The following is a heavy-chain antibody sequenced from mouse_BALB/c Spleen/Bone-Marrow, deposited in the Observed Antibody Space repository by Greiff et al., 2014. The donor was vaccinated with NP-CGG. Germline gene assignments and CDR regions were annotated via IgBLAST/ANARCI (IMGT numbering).Heavy chain of an antibody. Sequence: VQLQQSGPELVKPGASVMMSCEASGYTFTDYYMDWVKQSPGENFEWIGRVNPYNGGTNYNQKFKDKATLTVDKSSSTAYMELNTLTSEDSAVYYCARWNYYGPTYWGQGTLVTVSA. D-gene: IGHD1-1*01. J-gene: IGHJ3*01. CDR1: GYTFTDYY. CDR3: ARWNYYGPTY. V-gene: IGHV1-19*01. CDR2: VNPYNGGT.